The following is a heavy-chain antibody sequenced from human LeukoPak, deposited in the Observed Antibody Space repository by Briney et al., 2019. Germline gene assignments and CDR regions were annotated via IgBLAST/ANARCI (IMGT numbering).Heavy chain of an antibody. J-gene: IGHJ6*02. V-gene: IGHV3-33*01. CDR3: ARKRGFGNYYYYGMDV. Sequence: GGSLRLSCAASGFTFSNYGIHWVRQAPGKGLEWVAVIWYDGSNKYYADSVKGRFTISRGNSKNTLYLQMNSLRAEDTAVYYCARKRGFGNYYYYGMDVWGQGTTVTVSS. CDR2: IWYDGSNK. D-gene: IGHD3-10*01. CDR1: GFTFSNYG.